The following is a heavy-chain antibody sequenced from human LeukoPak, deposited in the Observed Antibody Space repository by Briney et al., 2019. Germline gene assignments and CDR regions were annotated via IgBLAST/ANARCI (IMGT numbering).Heavy chain of an antibody. Sequence: SETLSLTCAVYGGSFSGYYWSWIRQPPGKGLEWIGEINHSGSTNYNPSLKSRVTISVDTSKNQFSLRLSSVTAADTAVYYCARGGCDEGYCSSTGWFDPWGQGTLVTVSS. CDR1: GGSFSGYY. J-gene: IGHJ5*02. CDR3: ARGGCDEGYCSSTGWFDP. CDR2: INHSGST. D-gene: IGHD2-2*01. V-gene: IGHV4-34*01.